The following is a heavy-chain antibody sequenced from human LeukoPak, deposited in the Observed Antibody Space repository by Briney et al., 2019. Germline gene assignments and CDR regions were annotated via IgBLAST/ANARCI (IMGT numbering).Heavy chain of an antibody. D-gene: IGHD2-2*01. CDR2: IKQDVSEE. CDR3: ARRFVVVPAAIPESENWFVP. J-gene: IGHJ5*02. Sequence: RGSLRLSRAPSGLTPSRYLMSWVREAPGKGREWVANIKQDVSEEYYVDSGKGRFTTSRDNAKNSLYLQMNRLRAEDTAVYYCARRFVVVPAAIPESENWFVPWGQGTLVTVSS. V-gene: IGHV3-7*03. CDR1: GLTPSRYL.